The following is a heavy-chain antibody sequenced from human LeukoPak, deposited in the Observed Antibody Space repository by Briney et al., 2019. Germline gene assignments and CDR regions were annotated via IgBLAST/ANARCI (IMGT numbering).Heavy chain of an antibody. Sequence: PSETLSLTCTVSGGSISSSSYYWGWIRQPPGKGLEWIGSIYYSGSTYYNPSLKSRVTISVDTSKNQFPLKLSSVTAADTAVYYCARIPRPSNYVDYWGQGTLVTVSS. V-gene: IGHV4-39*06. CDR3: ARIPRPSNYVDY. CDR1: GGSISSSSYY. D-gene: IGHD2-21*01. CDR2: IYYSGST. J-gene: IGHJ4*02.